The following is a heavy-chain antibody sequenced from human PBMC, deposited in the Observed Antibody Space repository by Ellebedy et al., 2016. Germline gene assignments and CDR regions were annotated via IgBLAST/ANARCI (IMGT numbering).Heavy chain of an antibody. J-gene: IGHJ5*02. V-gene: IGHV3-66*01. D-gene: IGHD4-17*01. CDR3: ARGHMTTVTTKMVDDWFDP. Sequence: GESLKISCAASGFTVSSNYMSWVRQAPGKGLEWVSVIYSGGSTYYADSVKGRFTISRDNSKHTLYLQMNSLRAEDTAVYYCARGHMTTVTTKMVDDWFDPWGQGTLVTVSS. CDR1: GFTVSSNY. CDR2: IYSGGST.